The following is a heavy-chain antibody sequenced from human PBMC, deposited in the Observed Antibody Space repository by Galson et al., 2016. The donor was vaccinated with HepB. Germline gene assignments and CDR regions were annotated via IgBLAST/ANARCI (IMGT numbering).Heavy chain of an antibody. Sequence: SLRLSCAASGFSFSSFAKHWVRQAPGKGLEWVAIIWYDDTNKFYADSVKGRLTVSRDNSNNTLDLQMYSLRAEDTAVYYCAKSPSPIAGGGRIDYWGQGVLVTVSS. D-gene: IGHD6-19*01. CDR3: AKSPSPIAGGGRIDY. V-gene: IGHV3-33*06. J-gene: IGHJ4*02. CDR1: GFSFSSFA. CDR2: IWYDDTNK.